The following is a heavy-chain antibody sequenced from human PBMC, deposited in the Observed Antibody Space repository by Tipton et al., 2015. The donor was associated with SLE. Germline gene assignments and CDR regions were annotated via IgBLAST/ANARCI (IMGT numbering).Heavy chain of an antibody. CDR1: GFDFSSYS. V-gene: IGHV3-30*04. Sequence: RSLRLSCAASGFDFSSYSMHWVRQTPGKGLEWVAVISYDGSNKNYADSVKGRFTISRDNSKNTLSLQMNSLRDEDAAVYYCAGELLDYFDFWGQGTLVTVSS. CDR2: ISYDGSNK. CDR3: AGELLDYFDF. J-gene: IGHJ4*02. D-gene: IGHD2/OR15-2a*01.